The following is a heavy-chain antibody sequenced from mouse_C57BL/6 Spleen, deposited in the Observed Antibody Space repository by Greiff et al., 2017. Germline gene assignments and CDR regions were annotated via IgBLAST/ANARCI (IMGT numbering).Heavy chain of an antibody. CDR1: GYSITSGYY. J-gene: IGHJ3*01. V-gene: IGHV3-6*01. CDR2: ISYDGSN. CDR3: AGAARDYSVPFAY. D-gene: IGHD3-3*01. Sequence: EVKLQESGPGLVKPSQSLSLTCSVTGYSITSGYYWNCLRQPPGNKLEWMGYISYDGSNNYNPSLTNRILITRDTSKNQFFLKLNSVTTEDTATYYCAGAARDYSVPFAYWGQGTLVTVSA.